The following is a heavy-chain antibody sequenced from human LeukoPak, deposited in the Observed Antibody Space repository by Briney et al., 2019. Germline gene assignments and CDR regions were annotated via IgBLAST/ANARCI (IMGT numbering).Heavy chain of an antibody. D-gene: IGHD4-23*01. V-gene: IGHV3-48*03. Sequence: GGSLRLSCAAAGFPFSNYEMHWVRQAPGKGLEWVSYISSSGSDIYYADSVKGRFTISRDNAKNSLYLHMNSLRAEDTAVYYCARDYGGSSPFDYWGQGTLVTVSS. CDR1: GFPFSNYE. CDR2: ISSSGSDI. CDR3: ARDYGGSSPFDY. J-gene: IGHJ4*02.